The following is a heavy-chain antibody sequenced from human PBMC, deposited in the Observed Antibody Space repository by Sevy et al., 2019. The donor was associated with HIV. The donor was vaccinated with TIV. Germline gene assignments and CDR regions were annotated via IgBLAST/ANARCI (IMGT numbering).Heavy chain of an antibody. V-gene: IGHV3-21*01. J-gene: IGHJ6*02. CDR1: GFTFSSYS. CDR3: ARVIPTTGGTFFLYYYYGMDV. D-gene: IGHD1-1*01. Sequence: GGSLRLSCAASGFTFSSYSMNWVRQAPGKGLEWVSSISSSSSYIYYADSVKGRFTISRDNAKNSLYLQMNSLRAEDTAVYYCARVIPTTGGTFFLYYYYGMDVWGQGTTVTVSS. CDR2: ISSSSSYI.